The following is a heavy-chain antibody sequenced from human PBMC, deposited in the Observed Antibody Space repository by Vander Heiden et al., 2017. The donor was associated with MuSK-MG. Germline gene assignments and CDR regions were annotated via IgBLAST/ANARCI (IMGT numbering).Heavy chain of an antibody. V-gene: IGHV3-23*01. CDR1: GFTFSSYA. J-gene: IGHJ6*03. CDR3: AKDAGYCTGGSCYSAPYFYYYYMDV. Sequence: EVQLLESGGGLVQPGGSLRLSCSASGFTFSSYAMNWVRQAPGQGLEWVSGISGGGYSAYYADSVKGRFTVSRDNSKNTLYLQMNSLRAEDTAVYYCAKDAGYCTGGSCYSAPYFYYYYMDVWGKGTTVTVSS. CDR2: ISGGGYSA. D-gene: IGHD2-15*01.